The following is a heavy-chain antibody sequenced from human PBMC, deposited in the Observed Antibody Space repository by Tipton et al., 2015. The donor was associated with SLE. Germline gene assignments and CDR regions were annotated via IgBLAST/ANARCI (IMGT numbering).Heavy chain of an antibody. CDR1: GDSVSSNSAA. J-gene: IGHJ4*02. CDR3: VRDGDLGPEALDY. V-gene: IGHV6-1*01. Sequence: GLVKPSQTLSLTCALSGDSVSSNSAAWNWIRQSPSRGLEWLGRTYYRSKWFTNYAVSVKSRITINPDTSKNQFSLHLNSVTPDDTAVYYCVRDGDLGPEALDYWGQGTLVTVSS. CDR2: TYYRSKWFT. D-gene: IGHD1-14*01.